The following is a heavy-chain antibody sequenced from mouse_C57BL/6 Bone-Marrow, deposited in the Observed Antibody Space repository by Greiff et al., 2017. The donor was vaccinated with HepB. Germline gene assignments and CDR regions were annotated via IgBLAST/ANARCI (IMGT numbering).Heavy chain of an antibody. V-gene: IGHV6-6*01. D-gene: IGHD2-3*01. CDR3: TKIYDGYYPWFAY. CDR1: GFTFSDAW. J-gene: IGHJ3*01. Sequence: EVQGVESGGGLVQPGGSMKLSCAASGFTFSDAWMDWVRQSPEKGLEWVAEIRNKANNHATYYAESVKGRFTISRDDSKSSVYLQMNSLRAEDTGMYYCTKIYDGYYPWFAYWGQGTLVTVSA. CDR2: IRNKANNHAT.